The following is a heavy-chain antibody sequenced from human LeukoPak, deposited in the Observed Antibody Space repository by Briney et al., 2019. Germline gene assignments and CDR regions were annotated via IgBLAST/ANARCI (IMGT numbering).Heavy chain of an antibody. D-gene: IGHD6-19*01. CDR1: GYTFTNYW. CDR2: IDPSDSYS. CDR3: ARQYGSGSSISPDFDY. V-gene: IGHV5-10-1*01. J-gene: IGHJ4*02. Sequence: GESLKISFKGSGYTFTNYWITWVRPMPGKGLKWMGRIDPSDSYSDYSPSFQGHVTVSVDKSISTAYLEWSSLKASDTAMYYCARQYGSGSSISPDFDYWGQGTLVTVSS.